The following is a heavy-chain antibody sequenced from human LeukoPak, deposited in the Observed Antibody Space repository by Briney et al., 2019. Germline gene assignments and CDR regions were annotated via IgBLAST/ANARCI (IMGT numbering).Heavy chain of an antibody. D-gene: IGHD3-10*01. CDR1: GGSISSYY. CDR3: ARDRTVTGSGYFDY. V-gene: IGHV4-59*01. J-gene: IGHJ4*02. CDR2: IYYSGST. Sequence: SETLSLTCTVDGGSISSYYWSWIRQPPGKGKEWIGYIYYSGSTNYNPSLKSRVTISVDTSKNQFSLKLSSVTAADTAVYYCARDRTVTGSGYFDYWGQGTLVTVSS.